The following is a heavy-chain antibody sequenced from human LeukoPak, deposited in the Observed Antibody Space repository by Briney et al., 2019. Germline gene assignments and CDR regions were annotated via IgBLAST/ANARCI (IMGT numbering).Heavy chain of an antibody. J-gene: IGHJ4*02. D-gene: IGHD3-10*01. V-gene: IGHV3-64*01. CDR2: ITSNGGST. CDR3: ARGSSGKYDY. CDR1: GFTFSSYA. Sequence: GGSLRPSCAASGFTFSSYAMHWVRQAPGKGLEYVSAITSNGGSTYYANSVKGRFTISRDNSKNTLYLQMGSLRAEDMAVYYCARGSSGKYDYWGQGTLVTVSS.